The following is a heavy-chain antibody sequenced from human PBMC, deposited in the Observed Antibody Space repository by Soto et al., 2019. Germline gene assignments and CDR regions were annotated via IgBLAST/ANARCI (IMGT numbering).Heavy chain of an antibody. V-gene: IGHV3-23*01. J-gene: IGHJ6*03. Sequence: GGSLRLSCAASGFTFRSYGMNWVRQAPGKGLEWVSAISDNGYDTYYADSVKGRFTISRDNSENKLYVQMNSLRAEDTAVYYCAKRRKTGDHYYMDVWGKGTTVTVSS. CDR3: AKRRKTGDHYYMDV. CDR1: GFTFRSYG. D-gene: IGHD2-21*02. CDR2: ISDNGYDT.